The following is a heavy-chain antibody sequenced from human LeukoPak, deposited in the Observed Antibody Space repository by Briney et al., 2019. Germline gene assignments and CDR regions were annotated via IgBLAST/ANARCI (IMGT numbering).Heavy chain of an antibody. CDR3: QRHWWQPSYFDS. J-gene: IGHJ4*02. D-gene: IGHD2-8*02. Sequence: SETLSLTCTVSVGSISSSNYYWGWIRQPPGRGLEWIGSIHYSGNTDYNPSLMNRVTVSVDTSKNQLSLKLRSVTAADKALYYCQRHWWQPSYFDSWGQGNLVTVSS. V-gene: IGHV4-39*01. CDR1: VGSISSSNYY. CDR2: IHYSGNT.